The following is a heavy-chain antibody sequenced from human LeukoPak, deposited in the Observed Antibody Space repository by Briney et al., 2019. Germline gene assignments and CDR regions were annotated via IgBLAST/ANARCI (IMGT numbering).Heavy chain of an antibody. CDR3: VKADSGYDLLFDY. Sequence: GGSLRLSCAASGFTFSSYGMHWVRQAPGKGLEWVAVISYDGSNKYYADSVKGRFTISRDNSKNTLYLQMNSLRAEDTAVYYCVKADSGYDLLFDYWGQGTLVTVSS. D-gene: IGHD5-12*01. CDR2: ISYDGSNK. CDR1: GFTFSSYG. V-gene: IGHV3-30*18. J-gene: IGHJ4*02.